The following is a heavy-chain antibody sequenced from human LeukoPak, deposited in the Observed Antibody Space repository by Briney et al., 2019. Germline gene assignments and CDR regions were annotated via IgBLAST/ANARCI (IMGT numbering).Heavy chain of an antibody. CDR2: ISGSGTTI. CDR3: ARGGGSYVNWFDP. D-gene: IGHD1-26*01. V-gene: IGHV3-48*01. CDR1: GFTFSSYN. Sequence: GGSLRLSCAASGFTFSSYNMNWVRQPPGKGLEWVSYISGSGTTIYYADSVRGRFTISRDNAKNSLYLQMKSLRAEDTAVYYCARGGGSYVNWFDPWGQGTLVTVST. J-gene: IGHJ5*02.